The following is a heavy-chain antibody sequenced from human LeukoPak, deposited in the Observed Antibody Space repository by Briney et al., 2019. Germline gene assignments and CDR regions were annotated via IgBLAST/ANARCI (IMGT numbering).Heavy chain of an antibody. D-gene: IGHD3-22*01. J-gene: IGHJ4*02. CDR2: ISYDGSNK. Sequence: GRSLRLSCAASGFTFSSYAMHWVRQAPGKGLEWVAVISYDGSNKYYADSVKGRFTISRDNSENTLYLQMNSLRAEDTAVYYCARDGGAMIVVVMFDYWGQGTLVTVSS. CDR1: GFTFSSYA. CDR3: ARDGGAMIVVVMFDY. V-gene: IGHV3-30-3*01.